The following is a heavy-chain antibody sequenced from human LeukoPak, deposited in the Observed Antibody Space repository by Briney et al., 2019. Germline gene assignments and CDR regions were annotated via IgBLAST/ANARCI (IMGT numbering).Heavy chain of an antibody. CDR3: ARTYYDILTGYNPYFDY. D-gene: IGHD3-9*01. V-gene: IGHV3-30*02. J-gene: IGHJ4*02. Sequence: GGSLRLSCAGSGFTFSSYGMHWVRQAPGKGLEWVAFIRFDGGNKYYADSVKGRFTISRDNSKNTLYLQMNSLRAEDTAVYYCARTYYDILTGYNPYFDYWGQGILVTVSS. CDR2: IRFDGGNK. CDR1: GFTFSSYG.